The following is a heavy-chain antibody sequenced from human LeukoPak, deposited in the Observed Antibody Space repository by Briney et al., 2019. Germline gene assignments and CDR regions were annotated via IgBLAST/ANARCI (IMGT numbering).Heavy chain of an antibody. CDR3: ARGGGFYDNWFDP. J-gene: IGHJ5*02. V-gene: IGHV3-74*01. CDR2: IHSGGRTT. D-gene: IGHD3-22*01. Sequence: GGSLRLSCAASGFTFSSYWMHWVRQGPGKGLLWVSRIHSGGRTTDYADSVKGRFTISRDNAKNTLYLQMSSLRAEDTAVYYCARGGGFYDNWFDPWGQGTLVTVPS. CDR1: GFTFSSYW.